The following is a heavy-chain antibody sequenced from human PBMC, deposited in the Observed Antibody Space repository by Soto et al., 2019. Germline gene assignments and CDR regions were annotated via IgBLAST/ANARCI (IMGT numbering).Heavy chain of an antibody. CDR3: AREPFTLVGAARGGDAFDI. CDR1: GYTFTSYG. D-gene: IGHD1-26*01. Sequence: SVKVSCKASGYTFTSYGISWVRQAPGQGLEWMGIINPSGGSTSYAQKFQGRVTMTRDTSTSTVYMELSSLRSEDTAVYYCAREPFTLVGAARGGDAFDIWGQGTMVTVTS. CDR2: INPSGGST. J-gene: IGHJ3*02. V-gene: IGHV1-46*01.